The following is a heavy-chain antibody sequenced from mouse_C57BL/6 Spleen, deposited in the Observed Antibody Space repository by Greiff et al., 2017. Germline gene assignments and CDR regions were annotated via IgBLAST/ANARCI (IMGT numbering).Heavy chain of an antibody. Sequence: QVQLQQPGAELVMPGASVKLSCKASGYTFTSYWMHWVKQRPGQGLECIGEIDPSDSYTNYNQKFKGKSTLTVDKSSSTAYMQLSSLTSEDSAVYYCARYHYGSSYGAMDYWGQGTSVTVSS. CDR3: ARYHYGSSYGAMDY. V-gene: IGHV1-69*01. CDR1: GYTFTSYW. J-gene: IGHJ4*01. D-gene: IGHD1-1*01. CDR2: IDPSDSYT.